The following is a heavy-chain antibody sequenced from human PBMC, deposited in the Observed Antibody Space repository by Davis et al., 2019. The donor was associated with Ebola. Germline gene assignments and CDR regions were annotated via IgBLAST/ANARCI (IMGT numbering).Heavy chain of an antibody. J-gene: IGHJ4*02. CDR3: ARDHKINRRDGYNTPGGY. Sequence: ASVKVSCKASGYTFTGYYMHWVRQAPGQGLEWMGIINPSGGSTSYAQTFQGRVTMTRDTSTSTVYMELSSLRSEDTAVYYCARDHKINRRDGYNTPGGYWGQGTLVTVSS. CDR2: INPSGGST. CDR1: GYTFTGYY. D-gene: IGHD5-24*01. V-gene: IGHV1-46*01.